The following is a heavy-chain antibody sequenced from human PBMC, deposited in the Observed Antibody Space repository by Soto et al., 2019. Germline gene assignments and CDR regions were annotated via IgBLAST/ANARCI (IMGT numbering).Heavy chain of an antibody. CDR2: ISGSGGGGSGGST. J-gene: IGHJ4*02. D-gene: IGHD1-1*01. CDR3: AKGRTRHGTSDFVEDC. Sequence: GKGLEGVSGISGSGGGGSGGSTYYADSVKGRFAISRDNSKNPLYLQMNSLRAEDAAVYYCAKGRTRHGTSDFVEDCWGQGTLVTVYS. V-gene: IGHV3-23*01.